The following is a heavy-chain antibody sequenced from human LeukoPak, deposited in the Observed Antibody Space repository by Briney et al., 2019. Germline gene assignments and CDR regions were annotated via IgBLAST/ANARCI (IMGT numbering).Heavy chain of an antibody. CDR1: GXSFTSYC. D-gene: IGHD3-22*01. CDR3: ARHAAYYYDSSGCFDY. J-gene: IGHJ4*02. Sequence: TGESLKISFKGSGXSFTSYCIGWVRQMPGKGLEWMGIIYPGDSDTRYSPSFQGQVTISADKSISTAYLQWSSLKASDTAMYYCARHAAYYYDSSGCFDYWGQGTLVTVSS. CDR2: IYPGDSDT. V-gene: IGHV5-51*01.